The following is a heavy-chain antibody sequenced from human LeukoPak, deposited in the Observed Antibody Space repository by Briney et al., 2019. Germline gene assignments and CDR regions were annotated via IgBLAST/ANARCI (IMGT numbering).Heavy chain of an antibody. Sequence: SETLSLTCTVSGGSISSYYWSWIRQPAGKGLEWIGRIYTSGSTNYNPSLKGRVTMSVDTSKNQFSLKLSSVTAADTAVYYCARDVAAAGLGDDAFDIWGQGTMVTVSS. J-gene: IGHJ3*02. D-gene: IGHD6-13*01. CDR2: IYTSGST. CDR3: ARDVAAAGLGDDAFDI. V-gene: IGHV4-4*07. CDR1: GGSISSYY.